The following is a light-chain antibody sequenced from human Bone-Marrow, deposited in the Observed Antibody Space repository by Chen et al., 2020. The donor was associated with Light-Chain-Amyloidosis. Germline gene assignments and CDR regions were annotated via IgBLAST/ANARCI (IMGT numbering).Light chain of an antibody. CDR3: SSYTSSSTLV. CDR1: SSDVGGYNY. V-gene: IGLV2-14*03. Sequence: QSALTQPSSVSGSPGPSSTISCTGTSSDVGGYNYVSWYQQHPGKAPKLIIFDVSNRPSGVSNRFSGSKSGNTASLTISGLQAEDEADYYCSSYTSSSTLVFGGGTKLTVL. CDR2: DVS. J-gene: IGLJ2*01.